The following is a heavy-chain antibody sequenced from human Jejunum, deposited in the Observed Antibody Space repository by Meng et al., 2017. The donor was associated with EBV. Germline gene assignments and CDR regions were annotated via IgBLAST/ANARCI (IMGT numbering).Heavy chain of an antibody. Sequence: QLQPQEAGPGLVKPSEPLSLTCTVSGGSISSSSYYWGWIRQPPGKGLEWIGTYYNSGSTYYNPSLKGRVTISVDTSKNQFSLKLISVTAADTAAYYCARQGPSGRTFDYWGQGTLVTVSS. D-gene: IGHD1-26*01. V-gene: IGHV4-39*01. CDR1: GGSISSSSYY. CDR2: YYNSGST. J-gene: IGHJ4*02. CDR3: ARQGPSGRTFDY.